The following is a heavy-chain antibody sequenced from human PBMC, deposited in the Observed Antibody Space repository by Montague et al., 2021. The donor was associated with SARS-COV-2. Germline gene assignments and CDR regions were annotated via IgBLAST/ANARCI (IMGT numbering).Heavy chain of an antibody. D-gene: IGHD3-16*01. J-gene: IGHJ6*02. Sequence: TESTNYNPSLESRVSISIDTSKSQFSLRVRSVTAADTAVYYCARSVPFAYGLAVWGQGTTVNIAS. CDR2: TEST. CDR3: ARSVPFAYGLAV. V-gene: IGHV4-59*08.